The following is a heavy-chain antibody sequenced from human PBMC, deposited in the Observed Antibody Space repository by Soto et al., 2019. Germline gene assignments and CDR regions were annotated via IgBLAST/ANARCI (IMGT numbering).Heavy chain of an antibody. CDR1: GYTFTNYG. J-gene: IGHJ4*02. V-gene: IGHV1-18*01. CDR3: AKDLITFGGVIVSHY. CDR2: ISAYNGNA. Sequence: QVQLVQSGAEVKKPGASVKVSCKASGYTFTNYGINWVRQAPGQGLEWMGWISAYNGNANYAQKLQGRVTMTTDTPTSTAYMELRSLRSDDTAVYYCAKDLITFGGVIVSHYWGQGTLVTVSS. D-gene: IGHD3-16*02.